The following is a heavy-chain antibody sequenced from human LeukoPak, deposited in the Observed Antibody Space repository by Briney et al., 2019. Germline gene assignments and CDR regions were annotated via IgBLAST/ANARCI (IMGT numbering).Heavy chain of an antibody. Sequence: PGGSLRLSCAASGFTFSSYVMHWVRQAPGKGLEWVAVVWYDGSNKNYADSVKGRFTISRDNSKNTLYLQMNSLRAEDTAVYYCARDPLQFHFDYWGQGTLVTVSS. V-gene: IGHV3-33*01. CDR1: GFTFSSYV. CDR2: VWYDGSNK. CDR3: ARDPLQFHFDY. D-gene: IGHD4-11*01. J-gene: IGHJ4*02.